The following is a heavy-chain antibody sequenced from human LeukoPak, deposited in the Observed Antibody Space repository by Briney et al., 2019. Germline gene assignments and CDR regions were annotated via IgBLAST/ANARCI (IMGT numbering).Heavy chain of an antibody. V-gene: IGHV5-51*01. D-gene: IGHD3-16*01. Sequence: GESLNVSCQASVYSFITYWIGWVRQTPGKGLAWMGSIYPGDFDIRYSPSVQGQVTFSTDKSISTAYLQWNSLKASDTAMYYCARLALDGGNYFDYWGQGTLVSVSS. J-gene: IGHJ4*02. CDR3: ARLALDGGNYFDY. CDR1: VYSFITYW. CDR2: IYPGDFDI.